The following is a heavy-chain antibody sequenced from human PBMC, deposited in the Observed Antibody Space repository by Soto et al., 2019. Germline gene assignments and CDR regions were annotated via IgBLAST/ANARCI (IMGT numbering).Heavy chain of an antibody. J-gene: IGHJ5*02. Sequence: QLVESGGGLVQPGGSLRLSCAASGFSFSSYWMHWVRQAPGKGLVWVSRINGDGTTTNYADSVKGRFTISRDNAKNMVYLQMNSLSAEDTAVYYCGRLVDKDRYGFLFDPWGQGTLVTVSS. CDR2: INGDGTTT. D-gene: IGHD5-18*01. V-gene: IGHV3-74*01. CDR3: GRLVDKDRYGFLFDP. CDR1: GFSFSSYW.